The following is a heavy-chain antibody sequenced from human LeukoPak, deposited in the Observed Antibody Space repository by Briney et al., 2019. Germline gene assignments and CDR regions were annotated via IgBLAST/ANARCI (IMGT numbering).Heavy chain of an antibody. J-gene: IGHJ1*01. Sequence: SVKVSCKASGGTFSSYGISWVRQAPGQGLEWMGRIIGILGSSKYAEKFQGRVTITADESTSTAYMELSSLRSEDTAVYYCARSQYYYDSSGHFEYFQHWGQGTLVTVSS. CDR3: ARSQYYYDSSGHFEYFQH. CDR1: GGTFSSYG. CDR2: IIGILGSS. D-gene: IGHD3-22*01. V-gene: IGHV1-69*11.